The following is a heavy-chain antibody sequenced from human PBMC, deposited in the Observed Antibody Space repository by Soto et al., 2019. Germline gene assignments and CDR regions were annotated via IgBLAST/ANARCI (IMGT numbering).Heavy chain of an antibody. CDR2: ISGTGGTT. Sequence: EVQLLESGGGLVQPGGSLRLSCAASGFTFSDYVMTWVRQAPGKGLEWVSAISGTGGTTYYADSVKGRFTFSRDNSKNTLYLQMKSLRAEDTALYYCAKSARGDGYKNAFDIWGQGTMVTVSS. CDR3: AKSARGDGYKNAFDI. CDR1: GFTFSDYV. J-gene: IGHJ3*02. V-gene: IGHV3-23*01. D-gene: IGHD5-12*01.